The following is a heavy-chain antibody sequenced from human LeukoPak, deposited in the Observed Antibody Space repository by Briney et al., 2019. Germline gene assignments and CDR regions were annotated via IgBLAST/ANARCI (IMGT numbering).Heavy chain of an antibody. CDR3: AKDMLTYCGGDCQDAFDI. J-gene: IGHJ3*02. CDR2: ISWNSGSI. D-gene: IGHD2-21*02. CDR1: GFTFDDYA. V-gene: IGHV3-9*01. Sequence: PGGSLRLSCAASGFTFDDYAMHWVRQAPGKGLEWVSGISWNSGSIGYADSVKGRFTISRDNAKNSLYLQMNSLRAEDTASYYCAKDMLTYCGGDCQDAFDIWGQGTMVTVSS.